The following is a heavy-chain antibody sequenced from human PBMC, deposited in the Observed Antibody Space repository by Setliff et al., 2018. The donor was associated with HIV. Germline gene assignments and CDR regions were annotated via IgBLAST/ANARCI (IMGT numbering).Heavy chain of an antibody. CDR2: IYTTGIT. Sequence: PSETLSLTCNVSGGSIRSGSYFWSWIRQPAGKGLEWIGHIYTTGITNYNPSFNNRVAISIDTSKNQLSLKVRFVTAADTAVYYCATGENYFGSGSPSVHYYMDVWGKGTTVPSP. V-gene: IGHV4-61*09. CDR1: GGSIRSGSYF. D-gene: IGHD3-10*01. CDR3: ATGENYFGSGSPSVHYYMDV. J-gene: IGHJ6*03.